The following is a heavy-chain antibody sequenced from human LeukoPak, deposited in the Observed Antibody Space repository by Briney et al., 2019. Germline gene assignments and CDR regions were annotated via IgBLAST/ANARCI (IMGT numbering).Heavy chain of an antibody. V-gene: IGHV4-39*07. CDR1: GGSISTRSYY. Sequence: KPSETLSLTCTVSGGSISTRSYYWGWIPQPPGKGLEWIGSIYYSGSTYYNPSLRIRVTISVDTTKNQFSLKLSSVTAADTAVYYCARAIPPAAAYSSDYFDYWGQGTLVTVSS. CDR3: ARAIPPAAAYSSDYFDY. D-gene: IGHD6-25*01. J-gene: IGHJ4*02. CDR2: IYYSGST.